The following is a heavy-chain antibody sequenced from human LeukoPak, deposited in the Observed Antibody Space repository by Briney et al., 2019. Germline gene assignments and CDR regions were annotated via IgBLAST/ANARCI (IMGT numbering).Heavy chain of an antibody. J-gene: IGHJ5*02. D-gene: IGHD1/OR15-1a*01. CDR3: ARGGTVRWFDP. V-gene: IGHV4-34*01. CDR1: GFTVSTNC. Sequence: PGGSLRLSCAASGFTVSTNCMTWVRQPPGKGLEWIGEINHSGSTNYNPSLKSRVTISVDTSNNQFSLNLRSVTAADTAVYYCARGGTVRWFDPWGQGTLVTVSS. CDR2: INHSGST.